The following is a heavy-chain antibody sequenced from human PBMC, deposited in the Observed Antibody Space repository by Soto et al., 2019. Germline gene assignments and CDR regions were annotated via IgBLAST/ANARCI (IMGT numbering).Heavy chain of an antibody. CDR3: AKGNSYYYGSGRDGFDP. CDR1: GFTFSSYA. V-gene: IGHV3-23*01. CDR2: ISGSGGST. J-gene: IGHJ5*02. D-gene: IGHD3-10*01. Sequence: GGSLRLSCAASGFTFSSYAMSWVRQAPGKGLEWVSAISGSGGSTYYADSVKGRFTISRDNSKNTLYLQMNSLRAEDTAVYYCAKGNSYYYGSGRDGFDPWGQGTLVTVSS.